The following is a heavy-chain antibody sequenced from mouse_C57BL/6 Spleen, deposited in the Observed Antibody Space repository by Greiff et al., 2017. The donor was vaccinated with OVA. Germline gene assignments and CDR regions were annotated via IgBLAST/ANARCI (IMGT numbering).Heavy chain of an antibody. V-gene: IGHV1-52*01. D-gene: IGHD2-3*01. CDR1: GYTFTSYW. CDR3: ARGMGGYAMDY. J-gene: IGHJ4*01. Sequence: QVQLQQPGAELVRPGSSVKLSCKASGYTFTSYWMHWVKQRPIQGLEWIGNIDPSDSETHYNQKFKDKATLTVDKSYSTAYMQLSSLTSEDSAVYYCARGMGGYAMDYWGQGTSVTVSS. CDR2: IDPSDSET.